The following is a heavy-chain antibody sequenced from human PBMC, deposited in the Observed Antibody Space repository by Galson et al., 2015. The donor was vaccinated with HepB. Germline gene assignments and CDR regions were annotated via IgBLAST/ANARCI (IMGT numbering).Heavy chain of an antibody. J-gene: IGHJ4*02. Sequence: SVKVSCKASGGTFSSYAISWVRQAPGQGLEWMGGIIPIFGTANYAQKFQGRVTITADESTSTAYMELGSLRSEDTAVYYCAREPGGDIGIAAAGFDYWGQGTLVTVSS. CDR1: GGTFSSYA. CDR3: AREPGGDIGIAAAGFDY. D-gene: IGHD6-13*01. V-gene: IGHV1-69*13. CDR2: IIPIFGTA.